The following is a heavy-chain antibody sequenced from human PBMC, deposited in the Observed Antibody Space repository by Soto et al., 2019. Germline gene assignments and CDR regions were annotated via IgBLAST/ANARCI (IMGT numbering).Heavy chain of an antibody. J-gene: IGHJ6*02. CDR3: ARQLGSGSWYKYYYGMDV. Sequence: GESLKISCKGSGYSFTSYWISWVRQMPGKGLEWMGRIDPSDSYTNYSPSFQGHVTISADKSISTAYLQWSSLKASDTAMYYCARQLGSGSWYKYYYGMDVWGQGTTVTVSS. D-gene: IGHD6-13*01. CDR1: GYSFTSYW. CDR2: IDPSDSYT. V-gene: IGHV5-10-1*01.